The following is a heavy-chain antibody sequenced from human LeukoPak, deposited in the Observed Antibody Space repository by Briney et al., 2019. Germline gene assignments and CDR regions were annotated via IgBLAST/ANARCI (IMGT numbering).Heavy chain of an antibody. J-gene: IGHJ4*02. CDR1: GGSISSYY. CDR2: TYYSGST. D-gene: IGHD6-19*01. V-gene: IGHV4-59*01. Sequence: SETLSLTCTVSGGSISSYYWSWIRQPPGKGLEWIGYTYYSGSTNYNPSLKSRVTISVDTSKNQFSLKLSSVTAADTAVYYCARWASGHFDYWGQGTLVTVSS. CDR3: ARWASGHFDY.